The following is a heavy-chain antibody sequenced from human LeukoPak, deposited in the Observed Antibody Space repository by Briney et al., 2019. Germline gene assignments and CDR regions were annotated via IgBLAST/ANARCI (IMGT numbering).Heavy chain of an antibody. J-gene: IGHJ4*02. CDR1: GGSISDYS. CDR2: IHVSGST. Sequence: SETLSLTCTASGGSISDYSWSWIRQPAGEVLEWIGRIHVSGSTNYNPSLKSRVTMSVDTSKNQFSLRLSSVTAADTAVYYCATSEVGITTQWDYWGQGTLVTVSS. D-gene: IGHD1-26*01. CDR3: ATSEVGITTQWDY. V-gene: IGHV4-4*07.